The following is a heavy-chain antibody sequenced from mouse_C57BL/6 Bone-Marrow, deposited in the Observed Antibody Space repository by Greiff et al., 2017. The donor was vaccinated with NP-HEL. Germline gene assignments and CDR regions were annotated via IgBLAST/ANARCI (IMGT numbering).Heavy chain of an antibody. V-gene: IGHV5-17*01. CDR2: ISSGSSTI. Sequence: EVQGVESGGGLVKPGGSLKLSCAASGFTFSDYGMHWVRQAPEKGLEWVAYISSGSSTIYYADTVKGRFTISRDNAKNTLFLQMTSLRSEDTAMYYCARQDPYYSTWFAYWGQGTLVTVSA. CDR3: ARQDPYYSTWFAY. CDR1: GFTFSDYG. D-gene: IGHD2-12*01. J-gene: IGHJ3*01.